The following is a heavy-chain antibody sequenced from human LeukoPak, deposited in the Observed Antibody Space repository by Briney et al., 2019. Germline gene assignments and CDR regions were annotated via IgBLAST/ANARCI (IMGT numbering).Heavy chain of an antibody. CDR2: IYTSGST. V-gene: IGHV4-4*07. D-gene: IGHD3-3*01. CDR3: ARARHPSITIFGVVTNDAFDI. Sequence: PSETLSLTCTVSGGSISSYYWSWIRQPAGEGLEWIGRIYTSGSTNYNPSLKSRVTMSLDTSKNQFSLNLSSVTAADTAVYYCARARHPSITIFGVVTNDAFDIWGQGTMVTVSS. CDR1: GGSISSYY. J-gene: IGHJ3*02.